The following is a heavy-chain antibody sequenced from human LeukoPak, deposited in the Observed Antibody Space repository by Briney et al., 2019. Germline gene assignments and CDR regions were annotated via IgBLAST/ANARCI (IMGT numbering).Heavy chain of an antibody. CDR2: IKQDGSEK. V-gene: IGHV3-7*01. Sequence: GRSLRLSCAASGFTFSSYWMSWVRQAPGKGLEWVANIKQDGSEKYYVDSVKGRSTISRDNAKNSLYLQMNSLRAEDTAVYYCARPIVVVPAANLYYFDYWGQGTLVTVSS. CDR3: ARPIVVVPAANLYYFDY. CDR1: GFTFSSYW. J-gene: IGHJ4*02. D-gene: IGHD2-2*01.